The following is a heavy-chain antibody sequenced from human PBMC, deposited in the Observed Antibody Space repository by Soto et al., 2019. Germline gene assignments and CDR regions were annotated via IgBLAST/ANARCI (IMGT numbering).Heavy chain of an antibody. Sequence: LSLTCSVSGASINNYYWSWIRQPPGKGLEWIGYVYYTGSTSTKYDPSLQSRVAMSVDSSKNQFSLKLTSMTTADTAIYYCAKYRRTDAEGYRLDFWGPGTLVTVSS. CDR3: AKYRRTDAEGYRLDF. V-gene: IGHV4-59*01. CDR1: GASINNYY. J-gene: IGHJ4*02. D-gene: IGHD5-12*01. CDR2: VYYTGSTST.